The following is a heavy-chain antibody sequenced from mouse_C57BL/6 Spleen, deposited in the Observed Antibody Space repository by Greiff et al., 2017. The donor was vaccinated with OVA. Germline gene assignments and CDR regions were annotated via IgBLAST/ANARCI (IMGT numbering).Heavy chain of an antibody. CDR3: ARALGDGYYRYFDV. CDR1: GFTFSDYY. CDR2: INYDGSST. Sequence: EVKLVESEGGLVQPGSSMKLSCTASGFTFSDYYMAWVRQVPEKGLEWVANINYDGSSTYYLDSLKSRFIISRDNAKNILYLQMSSLKSEDTATYYCARALGDGYYRYFDVWGTGTTVTVSS. V-gene: IGHV5-16*01. J-gene: IGHJ1*03. D-gene: IGHD2-3*01.